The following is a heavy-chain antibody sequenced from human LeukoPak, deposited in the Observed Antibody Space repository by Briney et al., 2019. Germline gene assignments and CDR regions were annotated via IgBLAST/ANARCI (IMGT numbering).Heavy chain of an antibody. CDR2: ITSSGAAT. J-gene: IGHJ4*02. D-gene: IGHD3-22*01. CDR1: GFSFSSYA. CDR3: AKDRPNYYGSNGHYYKLNGDC. V-gene: IGHV3-23*01. Sequence: PGGSLRLSCTSSGFSFSSYAMSWVRQAPGKGLEWVSSITSSGAATYYADSGKGRFTISRDNSDKTLYLQMNSLRAEDTAVYYCAKDRPNYYGSNGHYYKLNGDCWGQGTLVTVSS.